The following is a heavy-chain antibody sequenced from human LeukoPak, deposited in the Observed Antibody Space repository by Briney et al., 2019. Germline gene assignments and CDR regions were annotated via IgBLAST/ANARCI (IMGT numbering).Heavy chain of an antibody. CDR2: IYYSGIT. V-gene: IGHV4-61*01. CDR3: AHSYYGTNSPWGY. Sequence: SETLSLTCAVSGYSISSGYYWSWIRQPPGKGLEWIAYIYYSGITNYSPSLKSRVTISVDTSKNQFSLKLSSVTAADTAVYYCAHSYYGTNSPWGYWGQGTLVTVSS. D-gene: IGHD4/OR15-4a*01. CDR1: GYSISSGYY. J-gene: IGHJ4*02.